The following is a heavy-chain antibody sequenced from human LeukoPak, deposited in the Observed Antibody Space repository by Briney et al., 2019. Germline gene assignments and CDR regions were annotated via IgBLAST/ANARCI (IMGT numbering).Heavy chain of an antibody. D-gene: IGHD2-2*01. CDR2: INSDGSRT. CDR3: ARGLYSFSTFTLDP. CDR1: GYSFSNYW. V-gene: IGHV3-74*01. J-gene: IGHJ5*02. Sequence: GGSLRLSXAASGYSFSNYWMHWVRQAPGKGLVWVSRINSDGSRTNYADSVKGRFTISRDNAKNTLFLEMNSLGAEDSAVYYCARGLYSFSTFTLDPRGQGTLVTVSS.